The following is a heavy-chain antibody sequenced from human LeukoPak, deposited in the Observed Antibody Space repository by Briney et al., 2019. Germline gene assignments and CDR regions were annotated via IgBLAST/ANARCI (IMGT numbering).Heavy chain of an antibody. D-gene: IGHD2-2*02. Sequence: GGSLRLSCAASGFTFSSYEMNWVRQAPGKGLEWVSYISSSGSTIYYADSVKGRFTISRDNAKNSLYLQMNSLRAEDTAVYCCRRECSSTSCYMRFGFDPWGQGTLVTVSS. CDR2: ISSSGSTI. J-gene: IGHJ5*02. CDR3: RRECSSTSCYMRFGFDP. CDR1: GFTFSSYE. V-gene: IGHV3-48*03.